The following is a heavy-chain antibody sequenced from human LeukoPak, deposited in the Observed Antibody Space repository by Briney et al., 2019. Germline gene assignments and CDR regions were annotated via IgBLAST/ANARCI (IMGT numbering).Heavy chain of an antibody. CDR3: ARDRDDFWSGYYIDY. D-gene: IGHD3-3*01. Sequence: GGSLRLSCAASGFTFSDYYMSWIRQAPGKGLEWVPYISSSGSTIYYADSVKGRFTISRDNAKNSLYLQMNSLRAEDTAVYYCARDRDDFWSGYYIDYWGQGTLVTVSS. J-gene: IGHJ4*02. V-gene: IGHV3-11*01. CDR1: GFTFSDYY. CDR2: ISSSGSTI.